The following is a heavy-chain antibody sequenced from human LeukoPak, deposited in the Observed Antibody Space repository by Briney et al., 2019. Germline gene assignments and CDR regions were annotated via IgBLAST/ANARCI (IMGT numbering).Heavy chain of an antibody. D-gene: IGHD1-1*01. CDR2: IIPIFGTA. V-gene: IGHV1-69*05. Sequence: SVKVSCKASGGTFSSYAISWVRQAPGQGLEWMGGIIPIFGTANYAQKFQGRVTMTRDTSISTAYMELSRLRSDDTAVYYCARELNWNATGFDYWGQGTLVTVSS. J-gene: IGHJ4*02. CDR1: GGTFSSYA. CDR3: ARELNWNATGFDY.